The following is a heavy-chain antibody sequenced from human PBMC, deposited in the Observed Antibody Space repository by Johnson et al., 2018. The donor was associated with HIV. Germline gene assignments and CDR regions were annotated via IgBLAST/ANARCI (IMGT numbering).Heavy chain of an antibody. CDR3: AAGDSHGGAFDI. V-gene: IGHV3-30*14. CDR1: GFTFGDSA. J-gene: IGHJ3*02. D-gene: IGHD2-21*02. Sequence: QVQLVESGGGVVQPGRSLRLSCAASGFTFGDSAIHWVRQAPGKGLEWVAVLSYDGSNKYYADSVKGRFTISRDNSKNTLYLQMNSLRAEDTAVYYCAAGDSHGGAFDIWGQGTMVTVSS. CDR2: LSYDGSNK.